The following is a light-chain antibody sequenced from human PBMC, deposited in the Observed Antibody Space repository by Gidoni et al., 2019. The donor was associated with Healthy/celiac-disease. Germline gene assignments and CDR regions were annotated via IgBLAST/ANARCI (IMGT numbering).Light chain of an antibody. Sequence: QSVLTHPPSASVTPGQRVTISCSGSSSNIVSNYVYWYQQLPGTAPKLLIYRNNQRPSGVPDRFSGSKSGTSASLAISGLRSEDEADYYCAAWDDSLSGWVFGGGTKLTVL. V-gene: IGLV1-47*01. CDR1: SSNIVSNY. CDR3: AAWDDSLSGWV. CDR2: RNN. J-gene: IGLJ3*02.